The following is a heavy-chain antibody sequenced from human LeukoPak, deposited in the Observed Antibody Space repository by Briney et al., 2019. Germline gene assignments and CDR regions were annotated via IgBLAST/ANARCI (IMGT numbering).Heavy chain of an antibody. J-gene: IGHJ4*02. CDR3: ARHRRIAAAGIRGYDY. V-gene: IGHV4-59*08. Sequence: SETLSLTCTVSGGSINSYYWSWIRQPPGKGLEWIGYIYYSGSTNYNPSLKSRVTISVDTSKNQFSLKLTSVTAADTADYCARHRRIAAAGIRGYDYWGQGTLVTVSS. D-gene: IGHD6-13*01. CDR1: GGSINSYY. CDR2: IYYSGST.